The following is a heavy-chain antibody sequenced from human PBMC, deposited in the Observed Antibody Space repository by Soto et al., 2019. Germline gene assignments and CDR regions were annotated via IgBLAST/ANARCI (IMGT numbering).Heavy chain of an antibody. J-gene: IGHJ5*02. V-gene: IGHV4-34*01. CDR3: ARVDYYGSGSYYRNWFEP. CDR1: GGSFSGYY. D-gene: IGHD3-10*01. CDR2: INHSGST. Sequence: PSETLSLTCAVYGGSFSGYYWSWIRQPPGKGLEWIGEINHSGSTNYNPSLKSRVTISVDTSKNKFSLKLSSVTAADTAVYYCARVDYYGSGSYYRNWFEPWGQGTLGTVSA.